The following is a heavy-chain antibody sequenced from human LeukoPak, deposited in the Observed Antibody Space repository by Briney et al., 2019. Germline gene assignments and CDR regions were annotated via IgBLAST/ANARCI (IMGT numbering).Heavy chain of an antibody. CDR3: AKDFLPVGTPGNYFDY. V-gene: IGHV1-2*02. D-gene: IGHD4-23*01. CDR1: GYTFTSYY. CDR2: INPNSGGT. Sequence: ASVKVSCKASGYTFTSYYIHWVRQAPGQGLEWMGWINPNSGGTNYAQTFQGRVTMTGDTSTTTAYMELRSLRSEDTAVYYCAKDFLPVGTPGNYFDYWGQGTLVTVSS. J-gene: IGHJ4*02.